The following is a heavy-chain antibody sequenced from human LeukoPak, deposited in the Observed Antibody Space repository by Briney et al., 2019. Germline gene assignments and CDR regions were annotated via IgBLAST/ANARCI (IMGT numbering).Heavy chain of an antibody. CDR3: AKRYNWSQMETLDY. CDR2: ISGSGGST. J-gene: IGHJ4*02. V-gene: IGHV3-23*01. D-gene: IGHD1-20*01. Sequence: GGSLRLSCAASGFTFSSYAMSWVRQAPGKGLEWVSAISGSGGSTYYADSVKGRFTISRDNSKNTLYLQMNSLRAEDTAVYYCAKRYNWSQMETLDYWGQRTLVTVSS. CDR1: GFTFSSYA.